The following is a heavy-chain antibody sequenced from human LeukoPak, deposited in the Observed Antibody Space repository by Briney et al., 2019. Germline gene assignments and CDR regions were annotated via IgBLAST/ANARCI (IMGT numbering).Heavy chain of an antibody. J-gene: IGHJ3*01. CDR2: ICHGGST. V-gene: IGHV4-38-2*02. CDR3: ARVMTTATTWAFDV. Sequence: PSETVSLSCTVSGLFISSGYYWGWIRQPPGKGLEWIGIICHGGSTYYNPSLKSRVTISVHTPKNQYSLKLSSETPADTAVYYCARVMTTATTWAFDVWGQGTMVTVFS. D-gene: IGHD4-17*01. CDR1: GLFISSGYY.